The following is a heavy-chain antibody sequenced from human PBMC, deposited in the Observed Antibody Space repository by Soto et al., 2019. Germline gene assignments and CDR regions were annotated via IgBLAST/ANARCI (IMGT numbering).Heavy chain of an antibody. Sequence: GGSLRLSCAASGFTFSSYGMHWVRQALGKGLEWVAVISYDGSNKYYADSVKGRFTISRDNSKNTLYLQMNSLRAEDTAVYYCAKDREGYYFDYWGQGTLVTVSS. J-gene: IGHJ4*02. CDR2: ISYDGSNK. CDR1: GFTFSSYG. CDR3: AKDREGYYFDY. V-gene: IGHV3-30*18.